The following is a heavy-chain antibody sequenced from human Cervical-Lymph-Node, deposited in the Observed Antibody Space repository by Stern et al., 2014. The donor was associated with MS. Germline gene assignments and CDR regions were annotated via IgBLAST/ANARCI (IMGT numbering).Heavy chain of an antibody. CDR3: ARSNFYYAMDV. CDR2: ISHSGSS. V-gene: IGHV4-30-2*01. CDR1: GGSISSGGYS. Sequence: QVQLQESGSGLVKPSQTLSLSCAVSGGSISSGGYSWSWIRQPPGGGLGWIGHISHSGSSYYDPSLKSRVPISVDRSKNQFSLKLSSVTAADTAVYFCARSNFYYAMDVWGQGTTVIVSS. J-gene: IGHJ6*02.